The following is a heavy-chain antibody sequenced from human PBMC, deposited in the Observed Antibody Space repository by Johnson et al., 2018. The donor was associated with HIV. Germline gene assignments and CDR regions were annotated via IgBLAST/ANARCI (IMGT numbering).Heavy chain of an antibody. CDR3: VGTAAEGAFDI. Sequence: VQLVESGGGVVQPGRSPKLSCAASGFTFSNYGMHWIRQAPGRGLEWVAVIWYDASKTYYADSVKGRFTISRDNSKSTLHLQMNSLRADDTALYYCVGTAAEGAFDIWGQGTMVTVSS. D-gene: IGHD6-13*01. CDR1: GFTFSNYG. V-gene: IGHV3-33*01. CDR2: IWYDASKT. J-gene: IGHJ3*02.